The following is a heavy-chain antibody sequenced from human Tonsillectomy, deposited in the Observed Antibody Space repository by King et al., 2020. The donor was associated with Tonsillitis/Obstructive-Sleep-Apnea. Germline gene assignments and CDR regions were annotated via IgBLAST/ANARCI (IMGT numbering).Heavy chain of an antibody. D-gene: IGHD1-26*01. CDR1: GFTFSSYS. CDR2: ISSSSSYI. J-gene: IGHJ6*04. CDR3: ARDKVVGARDV. V-gene: IGHV3-21*01. Sequence: VQLVESGGGLVKPGGSLRLSCAASGFTFSSYSMNWVRQAPGKGLEWVASISSSSSYIYYADSVKGRFTISRDNAKNSLYLQMNSLRAEDTAVYYCARDKVVGARDVWGKGTTVTVSS.